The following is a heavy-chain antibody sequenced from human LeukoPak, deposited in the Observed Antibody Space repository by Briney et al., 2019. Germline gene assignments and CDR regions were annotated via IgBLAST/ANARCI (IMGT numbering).Heavy chain of an antibody. J-gene: IGHJ4*01. CDR2: IKPTGGET. V-gene: IGHV3-7*01. D-gene: IGHD3-10*01. CDR3: GGFGYEAAVDL. Sequence: GESLRLSCAASGFTFSNYWMTWVRQAPGQGPEFLANIKPTGGETYYVDPVKGRFTISRDNAKNLLFLQMNSLRGEDTAVYYCGGFGYEAAVDLWGRGTLVTVSS. CDR1: GFTFSNYW.